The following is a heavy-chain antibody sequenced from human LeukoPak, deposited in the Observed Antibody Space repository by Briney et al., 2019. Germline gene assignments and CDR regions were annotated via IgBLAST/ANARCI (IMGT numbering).Heavy chain of an antibody. CDR1: GFTFGSYD. CDR3: AKGSTNTLDN. V-gene: IGHV3-30*18. CDR2: ISHDGSKR. Sequence: GRSLRLSCAASGFTFGSYDMHWVRQAPGKGLEWVALISHDGSKRYYGDSVKGRFAISRDNSKKSLYLQMNSLRPEDTAVYYCAKGSTNTLDNCGQGTLVTVSS. J-gene: IGHJ4*02. D-gene: IGHD2-8*01.